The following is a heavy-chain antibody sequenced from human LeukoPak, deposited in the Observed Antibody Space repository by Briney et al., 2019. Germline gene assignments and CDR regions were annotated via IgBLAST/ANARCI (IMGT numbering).Heavy chain of an antibody. CDR2: IKQDGSEK. J-gene: IGHJ5*02. V-gene: IGHV3-7*01. CDR1: GFTFSSYW. D-gene: IGHD6-13*01. CDR3: ARGGGSSSWSPRS. Sequence: PGGSLRLSCAASGFTFSSYWMSWVRQAPGKGLEWVANIKQDGSEKYYVDSVKGRFTIPRDNAKNSLYLQMNSLRAEDTAVYYCARGGGSSSWSPRSWGQGTLVTVSS.